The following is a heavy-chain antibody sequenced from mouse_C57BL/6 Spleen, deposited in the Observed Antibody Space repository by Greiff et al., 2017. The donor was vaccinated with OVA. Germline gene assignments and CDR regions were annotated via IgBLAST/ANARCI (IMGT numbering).Heavy chain of an antibody. D-gene: IGHD2-4*01. CDR3: AREFDYDEFAY. CDR1: GYAFTNYL. J-gene: IGHJ3*01. CDR2: INPGSGGT. V-gene: IGHV1-54*01. Sequence: QVQLKQSGAELVRPGTSVKVSCKASGYAFTNYLIEWVKQRPGQGLEWIGVINPGSGGTNYNEKFKGKATLTADKSSSTAYMQLSSLTSEDSAVYFCAREFDYDEFAYWGQGTLVTVSA.